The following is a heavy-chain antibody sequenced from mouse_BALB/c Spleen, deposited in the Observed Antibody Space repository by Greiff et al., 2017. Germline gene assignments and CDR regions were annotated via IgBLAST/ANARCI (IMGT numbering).Heavy chain of an antibody. CDR3: ARSAYYYGSSYYFDY. D-gene: IGHD1-1*01. V-gene: IGHV1S137*01. J-gene: IGHJ2*01. CDR2: ISTYYGDA. Sequence: VKLMESGAELVRPGVSVKISCKGSGYTFTDYAMHWVKQSHAKSLEWIGVISTYYGDASYNQKFKGKATMTVDKSSSTAYMELARLTSEDSAIYYCARSAYYYGSSYYFDYWGQGTTLTVSS. CDR1: GYTFTDYA.